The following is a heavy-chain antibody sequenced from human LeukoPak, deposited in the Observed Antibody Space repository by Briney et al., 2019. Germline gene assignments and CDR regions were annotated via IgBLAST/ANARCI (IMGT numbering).Heavy chain of an antibody. J-gene: IGHJ4*02. V-gene: IGHV5-51*01. CDR2: IYPGDSDT. D-gene: IGHD6-19*01. CDR1: GYSFTSYW. Sequence: GESLKISCKCSGYSFTSYWIGWVRQMPGKGLEWMGIIYPGDSDTRYSPSFQGQVTISADKSISADYLQWSSLKASDTAMYYCARHSRGVAGTYYFDYWGQGTLVTVSS. CDR3: ARHSRGVAGTYYFDY.